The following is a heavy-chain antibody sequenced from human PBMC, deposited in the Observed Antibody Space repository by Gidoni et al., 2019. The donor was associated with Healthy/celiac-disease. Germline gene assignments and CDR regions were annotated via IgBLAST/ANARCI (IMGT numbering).Heavy chain of an antibody. Sequence: VQLVESGGGLVKPGGSLRHSCAAYGFTFSSYSMNWFRQAPGKGLGWVSSISSSSSYIYYADSVKGRFTISRDNAKNSLYLQMNSLRAEDTAVYYCARVSAGGPFDPWGQGTLVTVSS. CDR3: ARVSAGGPFDP. CDR1: GFTFSSYS. V-gene: IGHV3-21*01. J-gene: IGHJ5*02. CDR2: ISSSSSYI. D-gene: IGHD1-26*01.